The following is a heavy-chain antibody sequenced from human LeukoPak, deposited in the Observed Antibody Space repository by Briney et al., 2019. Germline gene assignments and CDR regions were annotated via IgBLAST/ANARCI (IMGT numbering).Heavy chain of an antibody. D-gene: IGHD2-15*01. CDR2: ISYDGSNK. Sequence: GGSLRLSCAASGFTFSSYAMHWVRQAPGKGLEWVAVISYDGSNKYYADSVKGRFTISRDSSKNTLYLQMNSLRAEDTAVYYCARVSVVVVADSYFDYWGQGTLVTVSS. CDR1: GFTFSSYA. J-gene: IGHJ4*02. V-gene: IGHV3-30*04. CDR3: ARVSVVVVADSYFDY.